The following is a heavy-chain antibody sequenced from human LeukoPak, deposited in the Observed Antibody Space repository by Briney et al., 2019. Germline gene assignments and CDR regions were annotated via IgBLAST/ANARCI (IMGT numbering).Heavy chain of an antibody. J-gene: IGHJ4*02. CDR2: IYYSGST. CDR1: GGSISSSSYY. D-gene: IGHD5-12*01. V-gene: IGHV4-39*01. Sequence: PSETLSLTCTVPGGSISSSSYYWGWLRQPPGKGLEWIGSIYYSGSTYYNPSLKSRVTLSVDTSKNQFSLKLSSVTAADTAIYYCARRNSGYNNFDYGGQGTLVTVSA. CDR3: ARRNSGYNNFDY.